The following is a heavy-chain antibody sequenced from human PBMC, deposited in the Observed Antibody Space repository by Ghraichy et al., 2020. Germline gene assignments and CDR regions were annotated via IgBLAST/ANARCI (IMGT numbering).Heavy chain of an antibody. CDR2: ISYDGSNK. Sequence: LSLTCAASGFTFSSYAMHWVRQAPGKGLEWVAVISYDGSNKYYADSVKGRFTISRDNSKNTLYLQMNSLRAEDTAVYYCASLQEGTSYYYYYMDVWGKGTTVTVSS. CDR1: GFTFSSYA. J-gene: IGHJ6*03. D-gene: IGHD4-11*01. CDR3: ASLQEGTSYYYYYMDV. V-gene: IGHV3-30*04.